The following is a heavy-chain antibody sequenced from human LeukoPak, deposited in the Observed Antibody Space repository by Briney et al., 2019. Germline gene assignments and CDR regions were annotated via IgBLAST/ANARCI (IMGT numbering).Heavy chain of an antibody. V-gene: IGHV1-18*01. CDR1: GYTFTSYG. Sequence: GASVKVSCKASGYTFTSYGISWVRQAPGQGLEWMGWISAYNGNTNYAQKFQGRVTMTRDTSISTAYMELSRLRSDDTAVYYCARVPVVAAGTSAWGQGTLVTVSS. J-gene: IGHJ5*02. D-gene: IGHD2-15*01. CDR3: ARVPVVAAGTSA. CDR2: ISAYNGNT.